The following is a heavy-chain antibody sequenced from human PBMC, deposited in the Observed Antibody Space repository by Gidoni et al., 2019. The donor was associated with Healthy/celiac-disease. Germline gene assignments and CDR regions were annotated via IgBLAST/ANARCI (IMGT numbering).Heavy chain of an antibody. CDR2: LYYSGST. Sequence: QVQLQESGPGLVKPSETLSLTCTVSGGSISSYYWNWIRQPPGKGLEWIGYLYYSGSTNYNPSLKSRVTISVDTSKNQFSLKLSSVTAADTAVYYCASAATVTTRDDAFDIWGQGTMVTVSS. J-gene: IGHJ3*02. CDR3: ASAATVTTRDDAFDI. D-gene: IGHD4-17*01. CDR1: GGSISSYY. V-gene: IGHV4-59*01.